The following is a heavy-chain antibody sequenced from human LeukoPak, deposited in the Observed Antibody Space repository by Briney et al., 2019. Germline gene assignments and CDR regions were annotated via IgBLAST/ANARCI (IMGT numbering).Heavy chain of an antibody. CDR3: ARAGDYGRTPFDY. CDR2: INPNSGGT. V-gene: IGHV1-2*02. CDR1: GYTFTGYY. J-gene: IGHJ4*02. Sequence: ASVKVSCKASGYTFTGYYMHRVRQAPGQGLEWMGWINPNSGGTNYAQKFQGRVTMTRDTSISTAYMELSRLRSDDTAVYYCARAGDYGRTPFDYWGQGTLVTVSS. D-gene: IGHD4-17*01.